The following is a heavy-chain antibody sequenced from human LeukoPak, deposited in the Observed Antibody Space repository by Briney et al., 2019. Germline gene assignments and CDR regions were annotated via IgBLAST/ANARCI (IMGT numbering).Heavy chain of an antibody. Sequence: GGSLRLSCAASGFTFSSYWMSWVRQAPGKGLEWVANIKQDGSEKYYVDSVKGRFTISRDNAKNSLYLQMNSLRAEDTAVYYCARYLAGGGVVKNYYYMDVWGKGTTVTVSS. D-gene: IGHD3-3*01. V-gene: IGHV3-7*01. CDR2: IKQDGSEK. J-gene: IGHJ6*03. CDR1: GFTFSSYW. CDR3: ARYLAGGGVVKNYYYMDV.